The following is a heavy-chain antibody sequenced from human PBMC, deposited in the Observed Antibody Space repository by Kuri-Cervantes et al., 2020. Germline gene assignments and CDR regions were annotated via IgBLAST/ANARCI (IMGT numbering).Heavy chain of an antibody. CDR1: GFTASSNH. J-gene: IGHJ4*02. D-gene: IGHD5-18*01. Sequence: GESLKISCAASGFTASSNHMTWVRRAPGKGREWVSVNYTGDSTYYADSVKGRFTITRDNSKNTLYLQMNSLRAEETAVYYSARDERGYSYGVGGADYWCQGTLVTVSS. V-gene: IGHV3-53*01. CDR3: ARDERGYSYGVGGADY. CDR2: NYTGDST.